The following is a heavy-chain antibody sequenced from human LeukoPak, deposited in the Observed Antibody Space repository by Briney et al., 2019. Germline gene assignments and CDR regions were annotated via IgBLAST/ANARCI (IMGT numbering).Heavy chain of an antibody. CDR2: ISPYNGNT. CDR3: ARDLISCPGGTCQLGAFDI. J-gene: IGHJ3*02. D-gene: IGHD2-15*01. Sequence: ASVKVSCKASGYTFANYGLTWVRQAPGQGLEWMGWISPYNGNTNYAQNLQGRVTMTTYTSTSTAYMELRILRSDDTAAYYCARDLISCPGGTCQLGAFDIWGQGTMVTVSS. V-gene: IGHV1-18*01. CDR1: GYTFANYG.